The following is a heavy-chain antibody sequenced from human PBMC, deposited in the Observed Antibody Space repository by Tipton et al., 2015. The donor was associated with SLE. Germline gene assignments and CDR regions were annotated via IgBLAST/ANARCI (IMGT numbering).Heavy chain of an antibody. J-gene: IGHJ3*02. CDR1: GGSISSSSYY. CDR3: ARWTRKAFDI. D-gene: IGHD1-14*01. CDR2: IYYSGST. V-gene: IGHV4-39*07. Sequence: TLFLTCTVSGGSISSSSYYWGWIRQPPGKGLEWIGSIYYSGSTYYNPSLKSRFTISVDTSKNQFSLKLSSVTAADTAVYYCARWTRKAFDICGQGTMVPVSS.